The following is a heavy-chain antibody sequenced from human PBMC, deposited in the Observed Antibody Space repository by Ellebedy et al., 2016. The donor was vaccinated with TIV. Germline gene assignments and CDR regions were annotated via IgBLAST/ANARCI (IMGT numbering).Heavy chain of an antibody. CDR3: ARAYYYDSIAYYFES. CDR2: INPNSGDT. J-gene: IGHJ4*02. V-gene: IGHV1-2*06. CDR1: GYSFTAYF. Sequence: ASVKVSCKTSGYSFTAYFLHWVRQAPGQGLEWMGRINPNSGDTTYAQKFLGRVTLTRDTSISTAYMGLSRLRSDDTAIYYCARAYYYDSIAYYFESWGQGTLVTVSS. D-gene: IGHD3-22*01.